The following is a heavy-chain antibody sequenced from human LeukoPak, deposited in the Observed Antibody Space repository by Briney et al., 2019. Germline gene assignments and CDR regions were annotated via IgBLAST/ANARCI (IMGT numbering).Heavy chain of an antibody. CDR3: ARRWNYGRNYYIDV. V-gene: IGHV4-34*01. CDR1: GGSFSNYY. Sequence: SEPLSLTCAVYGGSFSNYYWSWIRQPAGKGLEWIGEINDSGRINYNPSLMSRVTVSVDTSKNQFSLRLTSVTATDTAVYYCARRWNYGRNYYIDVWGNGATVSVSS. D-gene: IGHD1-7*01. J-gene: IGHJ6*03. CDR2: INDSGRI.